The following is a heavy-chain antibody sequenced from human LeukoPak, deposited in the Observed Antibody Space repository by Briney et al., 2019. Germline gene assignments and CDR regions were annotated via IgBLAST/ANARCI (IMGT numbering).Heavy chain of an antibody. D-gene: IGHD3-9*01. CDR1: GFTFDDYA. Sequence: GGSLRLSCAASGFTFDDYAMHWVRQAPGKGLEWVSGISWNSGSIGYADSVKGRFTISRDNAKNSLYLQMNSLRAEDTALYYCAKANRGILTGENRFDPWGQGTLVTVSS. J-gene: IGHJ5*02. CDR2: ISWNSGSI. CDR3: AKANRGILTGENRFDP. V-gene: IGHV3-9*01.